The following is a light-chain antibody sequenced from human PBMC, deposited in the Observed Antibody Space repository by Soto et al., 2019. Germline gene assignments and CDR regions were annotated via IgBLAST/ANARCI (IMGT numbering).Light chain of an antibody. V-gene: IGKV3-20*01. CDR1: QTVRNNY. Sequence: ESVFTQSSCTLSLSPGERATLSCRASQTVRNNYLAWYQQKPGQAPRLLIYDASSRATGIPDRFSGGGSGTDFTLTISRLEPEDFAVYYCQQFSSYPLTLGGGTKVDIK. J-gene: IGKJ4*01. CDR3: QQFSSYPLT. CDR2: DAS.